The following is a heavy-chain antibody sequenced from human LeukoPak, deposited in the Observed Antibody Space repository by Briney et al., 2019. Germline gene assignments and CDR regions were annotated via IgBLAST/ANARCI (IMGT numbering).Heavy chain of an antibody. J-gene: IGHJ5*02. CDR1: GFTFSSYG. Sequence: GGSLRLSCAASGFTFSSYGMHWVRQAPGKGLEWVAVISYDGSNKYYADSVKGRFTISRDNSKNTLYLQMNSLRAEDTAVYYCAKASSPWGQGTLVTVSS. CDR3: AKASSP. CDR2: ISYDGSNK. V-gene: IGHV3-30*18.